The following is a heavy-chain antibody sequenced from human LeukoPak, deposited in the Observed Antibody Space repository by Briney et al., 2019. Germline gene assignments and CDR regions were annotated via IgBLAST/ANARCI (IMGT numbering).Heavy chain of an antibody. CDR2: IKQDGSEK. Sequence: GGSLRLSCAASGFTFSSYWVSWVRQAPGKGLEWVANIKQDGSEKYYVDSVKGRFTISRDNAKNSLYLQMNSLRAEDTAVYYCARDKSSSWLTQGVDFWGQGTLVTVSS. CDR3: ARDKSSSWLTQGVDF. J-gene: IGHJ4*02. V-gene: IGHV3-7*01. D-gene: IGHD6-13*01. CDR1: GFTFSSYW.